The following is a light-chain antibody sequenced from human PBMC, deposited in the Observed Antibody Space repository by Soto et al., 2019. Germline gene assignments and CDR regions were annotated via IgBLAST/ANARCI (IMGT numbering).Light chain of an antibody. CDR3: HQDHNRHQT. CDR2: RAS. Sequence: EIVMTQSPATLSLSPGERAALSCRASQSVRSDLAWHQQKPGQAPRLLLYRASTRTTAIPARFSGSGSGREFTGTISRLQSEDFAVYYCHQDHNRHQTLGQRTKLEIQ. CDR1: QSVRSD. V-gene: IGKV3D-15*01. J-gene: IGKJ2*01.